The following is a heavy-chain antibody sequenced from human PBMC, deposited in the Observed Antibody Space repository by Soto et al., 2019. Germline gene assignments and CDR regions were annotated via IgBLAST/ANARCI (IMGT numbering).Heavy chain of an antibody. V-gene: IGHV4-34*01. D-gene: IGHD2-15*01. J-gene: IGHJ4*02. CDR3: AREERGSPGGDY. CDR2: INHSGST. CDR1: GGSFSGYY. Sequence: PSETLSLTCAVYGGSFSGYYWSWIRQPPGKGLEWIGEINHSGSTNYNPSLKSRVTISVDTSKNQFSLKLSSVTAADTAVYYCAREERGSPGGDYWGQGTLVTVSS.